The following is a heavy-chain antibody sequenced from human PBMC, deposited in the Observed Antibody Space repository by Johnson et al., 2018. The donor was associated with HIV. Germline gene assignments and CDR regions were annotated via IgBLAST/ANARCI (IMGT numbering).Heavy chain of an antibody. Sequence: QVQLVESGGGVVQPGRSLRLSCAASGFTFSSYGMHWVRQAPGKGLQWVTFIRYDGRNKYYADSVKGRFTLSRDNSKNTLYLQMNSLIPEDTAVYYCARVRRSGWYDNDAFDIWGQGTMVTVSS. CDR1: GFTFSSYG. J-gene: IGHJ3*02. CDR3: ARVRRSGWYDNDAFDI. V-gene: IGHV3-30*02. CDR2: IRYDGRNK. D-gene: IGHD6-19*01.